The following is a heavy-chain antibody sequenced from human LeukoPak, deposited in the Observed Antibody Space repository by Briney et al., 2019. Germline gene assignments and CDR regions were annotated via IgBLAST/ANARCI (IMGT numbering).Heavy chain of an antibody. D-gene: IGHD5-24*01. J-gene: IGHJ4*02. Sequence: KAGGSLRLSCAASGFTVSSYGMTWVRQAPGKGLEWVSAFSATDGSAQYAESVKGRFTISRDNARNSLYLQMSSLRVDDTAVYYCARDIVWLQMEYWGQGTLVSVSS. V-gene: IGHV3-23*01. CDR2: FSATDGSA. CDR3: ARDIVWLQMEY. CDR1: GFTVSSYG.